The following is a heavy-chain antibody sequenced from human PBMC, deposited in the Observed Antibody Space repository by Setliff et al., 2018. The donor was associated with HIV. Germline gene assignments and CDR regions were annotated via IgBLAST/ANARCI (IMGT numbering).Heavy chain of an antibody. Sequence: SETLSLTCTVSSGSVSRSDYYWGWIRQTPGKGLEWIGSIYWSGLTFYNPSLKSRVTISVDTSKNQFSLKLSSVTAADTAVYYCARTKTEMGYYYGMDVWGQGTTVTVSS. CDR2: IYWSGLT. CDR1: SGSVSRSDYY. J-gene: IGHJ6*02. D-gene: IGHD1-1*01. CDR3: ARTKTEMGYYYGMDV. V-gene: IGHV4-39*07.